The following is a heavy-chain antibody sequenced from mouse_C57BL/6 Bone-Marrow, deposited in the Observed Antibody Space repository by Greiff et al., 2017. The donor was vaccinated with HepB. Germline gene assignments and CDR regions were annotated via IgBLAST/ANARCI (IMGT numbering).Heavy chain of an antibody. Sequence: EVQLQESGGGLVKPGGSLKLSCAASGFTFSSYAMSWVRQTPEKRLEWVATISDGGSYTYYPDNVKGRFTISRDNAKNNLYLQMSHLKSEDTAMYYCAREDGYDGYYFDYWGQGTTLTVSS. V-gene: IGHV5-4*01. CDR2: ISDGGSYT. D-gene: IGHD2-2*01. CDR1: GFTFSSYA. J-gene: IGHJ2*01. CDR3: AREDGYDGYYFDY.